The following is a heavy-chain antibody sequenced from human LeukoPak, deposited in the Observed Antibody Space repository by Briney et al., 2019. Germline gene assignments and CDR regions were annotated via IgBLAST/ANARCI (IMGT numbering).Heavy chain of an antibody. D-gene: IGHD3-22*01. Sequence: ASVKVSCKASGYTFTGYYMHWVRQAPGQGLEWMGWINPNSGGTNYAQKFQGRVTMTRDTSISTAYMELSRLRSDDTAVYYCARDSSGYYWGDYYYYYMDVWGKGTTVTVSS. V-gene: IGHV1-2*02. CDR3: ARDSSGYYWGDYYYYYMDV. CDR1: GYTFTGYY. CDR2: INPNSGGT. J-gene: IGHJ6*03.